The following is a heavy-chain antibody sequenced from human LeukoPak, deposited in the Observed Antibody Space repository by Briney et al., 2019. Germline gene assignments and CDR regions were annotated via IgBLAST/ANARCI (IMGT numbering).Heavy chain of an antibody. D-gene: IGHD3-10*01. Sequence: GASVKVSCKASGYTFTSYYMHWVRQAPGQGLEWMGIINPSGGSTSYAQKFQGRVTMTRDMSTSTVYMELSSLRSEDTAVYYCARGENTYYYGSGSYYNWFDPWGQGTLVTVSS. CDR1: GYTFTSYY. J-gene: IGHJ5*02. CDR3: ARGENTYYYGSGSYYNWFDP. V-gene: IGHV1-46*01. CDR2: INPSGGST.